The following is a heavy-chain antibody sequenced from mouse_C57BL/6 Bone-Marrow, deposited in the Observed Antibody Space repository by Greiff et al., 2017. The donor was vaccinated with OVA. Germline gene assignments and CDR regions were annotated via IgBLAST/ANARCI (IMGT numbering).Heavy chain of an antibody. CDR3: AREVWFFSVPYY. V-gene: IGHV1-55*01. CDR2: IYPGSGST. J-gene: IGHJ2*01. D-gene: IGHD1-1*02. Sequence: VQLQQPGAELVKPGASVKMSCKASGYTFTSYWITWVKQRPGQGLEWIGDIYPGSGSTNYNEKFKSKATLTVDTSSSTAYMQLSSLTSEDSAVYYCAREVWFFSVPYYWGQGTTLTVSS. CDR1: GYTFTSYW.